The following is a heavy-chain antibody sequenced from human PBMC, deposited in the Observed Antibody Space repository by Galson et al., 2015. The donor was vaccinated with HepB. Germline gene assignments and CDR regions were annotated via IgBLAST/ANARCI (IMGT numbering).Heavy chain of an antibody. Sequence: PLSLTCTVSGGSLNSNDYYWSWIRQSPEKGLEWLGYIHNNGKTYYNPSLESRVTISVDPSKNQFSLKVTSVSAADTAVYYCASRGQWLGSSNWFDPWGQGTLVTVSS. CDR3: ASRGQWLGSSNWFDP. D-gene: IGHD6-19*01. J-gene: IGHJ5*02. CDR1: GGSLNSNDYY. CDR2: IHNNGKT. V-gene: IGHV4-30-4*01.